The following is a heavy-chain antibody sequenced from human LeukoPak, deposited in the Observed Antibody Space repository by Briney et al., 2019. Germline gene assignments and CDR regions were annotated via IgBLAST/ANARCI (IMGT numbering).Heavy chain of an antibody. D-gene: IGHD4-17*01. CDR2: ISISGGTT. J-gene: IGHJ4*02. V-gene: IGHV3-23*01. CDR3: ANEIRPNDY. Sequence: GGSLRLSCAASGFTFSTCAMSWVRQAPGKGLEWVSSISISGGTTYYTDSVKGRFTISRENSKSTLYLQMNNLRADDTAVYYCANEIRPNDYWGQGTLVTVSS. CDR1: GFTFSTCA.